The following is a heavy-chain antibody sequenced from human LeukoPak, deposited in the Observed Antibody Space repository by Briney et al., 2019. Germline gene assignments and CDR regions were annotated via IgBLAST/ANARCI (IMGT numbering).Heavy chain of an antibody. Sequence: SETLSLTCTVSGGSISSYYWSWIRQPPGKGREWIGYIYYSGSTNYNPSLKSRVTISVDTSKNQFSLKLSSVTAADTAVYYCARGSRTMVYYYGMDVWGKGTTVTVSS. V-gene: IGHV4-59*01. CDR1: GGSISSYY. J-gene: IGHJ6*04. CDR3: ARGSRTMVYYYGMDV. D-gene: IGHD3-10*01. CDR2: IYYSGST.